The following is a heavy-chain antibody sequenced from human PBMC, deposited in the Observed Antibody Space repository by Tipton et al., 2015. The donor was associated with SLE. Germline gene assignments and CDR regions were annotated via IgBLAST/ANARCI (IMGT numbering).Heavy chain of an antibody. V-gene: IGHV3-30*02. CDR2: IRFDGIKT. CDR1: GFSFRTYG. Sequence: GSLRLSCEVSGFSFRTYGMHWVRQAPGKGLEWVAFIRFDGIKTNYADSVKGRFTISRDNSKDMLYLQMNSLRVEDTSVYYCTQDHYSGSPTHWGQGTLVTVSS. D-gene: IGHD1-26*01. CDR3: TQDHYSGSPTH. J-gene: IGHJ4*02.